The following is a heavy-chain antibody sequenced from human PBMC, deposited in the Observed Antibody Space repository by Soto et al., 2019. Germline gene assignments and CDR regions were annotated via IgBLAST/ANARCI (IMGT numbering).Heavy chain of an antibody. CDR1: GFTFTSSA. Sequence: ASVKVSCKASGFTFTSSAVQWVRQARGQRLEWIGWIVVGSGNTNYAQKFQERVTITRDMSTSTAYMELSSLRSEDTAVYYCAAGQVAGTMGQGYWGQGTLVTAPQ. CDR3: AAGQVAGTMGQGY. CDR2: IVVGSGNT. V-gene: IGHV1-58*01. D-gene: IGHD6-19*01. J-gene: IGHJ4*02.